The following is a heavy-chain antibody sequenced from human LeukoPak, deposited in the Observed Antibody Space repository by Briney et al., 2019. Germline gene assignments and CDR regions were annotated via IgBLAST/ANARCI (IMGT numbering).Heavy chain of an antibody. Sequence: GASVKVSCKASGYTFTSYGINRVRQATGQGLEWMGWMNPNSGNTGYAQKFQGRVTMTRNTSISTAYMELSSLRSEDTAVYYCARGAYYYDSSGYNFDYWGQGTLVTVSS. J-gene: IGHJ4*02. CDR1: GYTFTSYG. V-gene: IGHV1-8*01. CDR3: ARGAYYYDSSGYNFDY. D-gene: IGHD3-22*01. CDR2: MNPNSGNT.